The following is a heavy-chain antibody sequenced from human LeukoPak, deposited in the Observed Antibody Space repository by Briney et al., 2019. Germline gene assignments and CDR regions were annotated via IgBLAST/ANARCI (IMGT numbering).Heavy chain of an antibody. D-gene: IGHD4-17*01. Sequence: GGSLRLSCAASGFTFSDYWMSWVRQAPGKGLEWVANLNQVGRETYHVDSVKGRFTISRANAKNSLSLQMSSLSAEDKAVYYCARPTVPTGVDAFDFWGQGTMVTVSS. J-gene: IGHJ3*01. V-gene: IGHV3-7*01. CDR1: GFTFSDYW. CDR3: ARPTVPTGVDAFDF. CDR2: LNQVGRET.